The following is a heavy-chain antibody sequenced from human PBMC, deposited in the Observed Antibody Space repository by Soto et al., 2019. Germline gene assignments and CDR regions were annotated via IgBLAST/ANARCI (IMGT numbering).Heavy chain of an antibody. D-gene: IGHD6-13*01. CDR3: ARTRGIAAAGTMNWFDP. Sequence: SETLSLTCAVYGGSFSGYYWSWIRQPPGKGLEWIGEINHSGSTNYNPSLKSRVTISVDTSKNQFSLKLSSVTAADTAVYYCARTRGIAAAGTMNWFDPWGQGTLVTVSS. CDR2: INHSGST. V-gene: IGHV4-34*01. J-gene: IGHJ5*02. CDR1: GGSFSGYY.